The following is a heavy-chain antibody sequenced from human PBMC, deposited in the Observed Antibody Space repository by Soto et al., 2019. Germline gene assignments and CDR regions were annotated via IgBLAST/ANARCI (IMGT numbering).Heavy chain of an antibody. CDR3: ERGGTAIDY. CDR1: GYTFTNFG. CDR2: ISAYNGNT. D-gene: IGHD2-21*02. Sequence: QVQLVQSGAEVKKPGASVKVSCKTSGYTFTNFGLSWVRQAPGQGLEWMGWISAYNGNTNYAQNFQGTVTMTTDTATTTAYLELMSLSSGATAVYYCERGGTAIDYWGQGTLVTVSS. V-gene: IGHV1-18*01. J-gene: IGHJ4*02.